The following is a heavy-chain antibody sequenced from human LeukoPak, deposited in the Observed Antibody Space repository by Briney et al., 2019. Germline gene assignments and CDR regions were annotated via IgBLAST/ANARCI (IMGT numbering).Heavy chain of an antibody. V-gene: IGHV3-21*01. J-gene: IGHJ5*02. CDR1: GFTLRSYS. Sequence: GGALRLSCSASGFTLRSYSMNWGRPAPGKGLEWVSSISSSSSYIYYADSVKGRFTISRDNAKNSLYLQMNSLRAEDTAVYYCARRDYGDDPWFDPWGQGTLVTVSS. CDR3: ARRDYGDDPWFDP. D-gene: IGHD4-17*01. CDR2: ISSSSSYI.